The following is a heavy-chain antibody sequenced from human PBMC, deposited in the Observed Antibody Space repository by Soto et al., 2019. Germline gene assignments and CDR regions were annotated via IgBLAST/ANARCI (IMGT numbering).Heavy chain of an antibody. J-gene: IGHJ3*02. Sequence: GGSLRLSCAASGFTFSSYAMSWVRQAPGKGLEWVSAISGSGGSTYYADSVKGRFTISRDNAKNSLYLQMNSLRAEDTAVYYCARGTRPDAFDIWGQGTMVTVSS. CDR1: GFTFSSYA. CDR3: ARGTRPDAFDI. CDR2: ISGSGGST. V-gene: IGHV3-23*01.